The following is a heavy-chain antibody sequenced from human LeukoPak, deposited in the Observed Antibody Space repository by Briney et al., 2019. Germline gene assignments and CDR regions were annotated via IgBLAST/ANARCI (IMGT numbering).Heavy chain of an antibody. CDR2: IYYSGST. Sequence: SETLSLTCTVSGGSISSGGYYWSWIRQHPGKGLEWIGYIYYSGSTYYNPSLKSRVTISVDTSKNQFSLKLSSVTAADTAVYYCARPSYSSSYFDYWGQGTLVTVSS. CDR1: GGSISSGGYY. CDR3: ARPSYSSSYFDY. D-gene: IGHD6-13*01. J-gene: IGHJ4*02. V-gene: IGHV4-31*03.